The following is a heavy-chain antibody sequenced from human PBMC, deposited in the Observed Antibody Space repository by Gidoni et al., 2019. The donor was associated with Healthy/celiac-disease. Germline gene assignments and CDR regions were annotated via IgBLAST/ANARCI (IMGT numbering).Heavy chain of an antibody. CDR2: IYYSGST. D-gene: IGHD3-9*01. J-gene: IGHJ6*02. CDR1: GGSISSYY. CDR3: ASNYDILTGYYSRVYYGMDV. V-gene: IGHV4-59*01. Sequence: QVQLQESGPGLVKPSETLSLTCTVSGGSISSYYWRWIRQPPGKGLEWIGYIYYSGSTNYNPSLKSRVTISVDTSKNQFSLKLSSVTAADTAVYYCASNYDILTGYYSRVYYGMDVWGQGTTVTVSS.